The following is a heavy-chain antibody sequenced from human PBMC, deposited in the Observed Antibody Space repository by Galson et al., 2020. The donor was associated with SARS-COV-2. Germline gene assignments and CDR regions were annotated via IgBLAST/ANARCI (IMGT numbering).Heavy chain of an antibody. CDR1: GFTFSNYG. CDR2: IWYDGSNK. Sequence: GESLKISCAASGFTFSNYGIHWVRQAPGKGLEWVAVIWYDGSNKYYTDSVKGRFTISRDNSKNTLYLQMNSLRAEDTAVYYCARDGSGRRYYYGMDVWGQGTTVTVSS. V-gene: IGHV3-33*01. CDR3: ARDGSGRRYYYGMDV. J-gene: IGHJ6*02. D-gene: IGHD3-10*01.